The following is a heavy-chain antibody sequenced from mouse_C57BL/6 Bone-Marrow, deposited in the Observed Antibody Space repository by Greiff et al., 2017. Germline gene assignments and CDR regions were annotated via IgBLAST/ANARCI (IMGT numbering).Heavy chain of an antibody. D-gene: IGHD3-1*01. CDR3: ASPLLGTSY. CDR2: INPRNGGT. J-gene: IGHJ2*01. V-gene: IGHV1-53*01. Sequence: QVQLQQPGTELVKPGASVKLSCTASGYTFTSYWMHWVKQRPGQGLGWIGKINPRNGGTNYTEKFKSKATLTADKSSSTAYMQLSSLTSEDSAVYYCASPLLGTSYWGQGTTLTVSS. CDR1: GYTFTSYW.